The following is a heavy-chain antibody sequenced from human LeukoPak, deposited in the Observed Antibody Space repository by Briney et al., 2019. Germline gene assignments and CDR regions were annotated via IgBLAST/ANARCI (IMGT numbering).Heavy chain of an antibody. D-gene: IGHD2-21*02. CDR1: GGSIISSNYY. CDR3: ASGEVTELAY. J-gene: IGHJ4*02. CDR2: IYYSGNT. Sequence: SETLSLTCTVSGGSIISSNYYWGWIRQTPGKGPEWIGSIYYSGNTYYNPSLMSRATISVDTSKNQFSLKLSSVTAADTAVYYCASGEVTELAYWGQGTLVTVSS. V-gene: IGHV4-39*07.